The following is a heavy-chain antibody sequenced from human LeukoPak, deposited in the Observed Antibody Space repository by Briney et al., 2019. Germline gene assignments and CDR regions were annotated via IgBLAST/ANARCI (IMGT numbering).Heavy chain of an antibody. CDR2: IYYSGST. CDR3: ARGDTMIVVVNGARYFDY. CDR1: GGSISSGDYY. V-gene: IGHV4-30-4*01. J-gene: IGHJ4*02. Sequence: SETLSLTCTVSGGSISSGDYYWSWIRQPPGKGLEWIGYIYYSGSTYYNPSLKSRVTISVDTSKNQFSLELSSVTAADTAVYYCARGDTMIVVVNGARYFDYWGQGTLVTVSS. D-gene: IGHD3-22*01.